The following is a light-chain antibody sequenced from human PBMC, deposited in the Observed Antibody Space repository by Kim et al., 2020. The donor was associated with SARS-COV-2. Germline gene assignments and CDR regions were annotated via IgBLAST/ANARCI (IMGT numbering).Light chain of an antibody. CDR3: QQRSDWPRT. CDR1: QSVSSY. CDR2: DAS. V-gene: IGKV3-11*01. Sequence: EIVLTQSPATLSLSPGERATLSCRASQSVSSYLAWYQQKSGQAPRLLIYDASNRATGIPARFSGSGSGTDFTLTISSLEPEDFAVYYCQQRSDWPRTFGQGTKVDIK. J-gene: IGKJ1*01.